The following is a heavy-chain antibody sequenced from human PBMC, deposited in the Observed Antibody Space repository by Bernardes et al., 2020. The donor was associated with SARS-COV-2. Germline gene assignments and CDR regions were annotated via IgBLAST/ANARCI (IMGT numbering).Heavy chain of an antibody. CDR2: ISAYNGNT. Sequence: ASMKVSCKASGYTFTSYGISWVRQAPGQGLEWMGWISAYNGNTNYAQKLQGRVTMTTDTSTSTAYMELRSLRSDDTAVYYCARVWPSIGDGDYWGQGTLVTVSS. D-gene: IGHD4-17*01. CDR3: ARVWPSIGDGDY. J-gene: IGHJ4*02. CDR1: GYTFTSYG. V-gene: IGHV1-18*01.